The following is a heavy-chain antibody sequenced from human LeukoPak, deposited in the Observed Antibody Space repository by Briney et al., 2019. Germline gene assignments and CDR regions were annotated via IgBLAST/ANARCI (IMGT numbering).Heavy chain of an antibody. CDR1: RLTFSSYS. CDR2: ISSSGSTI. CDR3: ARVDLGGVWFGESY. Sequence: PGGSLRLSCAASRLTFSSYSMNWVRQAPGKGLEWVSYISSSGSTIYYADSVKGRFTISRDNAKNSLYLQMNSLRAEDTAVYYCARVDLGGVWFGESYWGQGTLVTVSS. V-gene: IGHV3-48*04. D-gene: IGHD3-10*01. J-gene: IGHJ4*02.